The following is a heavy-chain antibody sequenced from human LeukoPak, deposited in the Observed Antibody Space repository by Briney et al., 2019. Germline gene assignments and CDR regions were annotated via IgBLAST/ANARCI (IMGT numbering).Heavy chain of an antibody. CDR1: GFTVSNNY. Sequence: GGPLRLSCAASGFTVSNNYMSWVRQAPGKGLEWVSVIYSGGSTYYADSVKGRFTIPRDNSKNTLYLQMNSLRAEGTALYYCARGRVSVYSSSWYYGNWGQGTLVTVSS. CDR2: IYSGGST. CDR3: ARGRVSVYSSSWYYGN. D-gene: IGHD6-13*01. V-gene: IGHV3-66*01. J-gene: IGHJ4*02.